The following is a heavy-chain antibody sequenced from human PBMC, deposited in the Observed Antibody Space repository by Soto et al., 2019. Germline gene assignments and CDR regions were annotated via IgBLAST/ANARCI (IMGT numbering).Heavy chain of an antibody. CDR3: AKXNXXGATPGWFDS. Sequence: EVQLLESGGGFVQPGWSLRLSCESSGFTFRNFAMSWVRQAPGQGLEWVSSILGSGDSTYYADSVKGRFSISRDNSKNTLYLQMNSLRAEDTAIYYCAKXNXXGATPGWFDSWGQGTLVIVSS. CDR1: GFTFRNFA. D-gene: IGHD1-26*01. V-gene: IGHV3-23*01. J-gene: IGHJ5*01. CDR2: ILGSGDST.